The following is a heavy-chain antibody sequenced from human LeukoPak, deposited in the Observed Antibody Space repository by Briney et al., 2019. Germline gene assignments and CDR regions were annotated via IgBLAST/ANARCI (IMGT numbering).Heavy chain of an antibody. D-gene: IGHD3-16*01. V-gene: IGHV4-30-2*01. Sequence: PSETLSLTCTVSGGSISSGGYYWGWLRQPPGKGLEWIGYIYHSGSTYYNPSLKSRVTISVDRSKNLFSLKLSSVTAADTAVYYCARSTPLRPRLSFDPWGQGTLVTVSS. CDR2: IYHSGST. CDR1: GGSISSGGYY. CDR3: ARSTPLRPRLSFDP. J-gene: IGHJ5*02.